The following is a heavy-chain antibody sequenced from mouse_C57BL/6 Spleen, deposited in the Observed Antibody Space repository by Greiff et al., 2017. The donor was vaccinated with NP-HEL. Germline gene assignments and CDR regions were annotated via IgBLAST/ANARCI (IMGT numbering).Heavy chain of an antibody. CDR1: GYAFSSSW. J-gene: IGHJ2*01. Sequence: VQLQQSGPELVKPGASVKISCKASGYAFSSSWMNWVKQRPGKGLEWIGRIYPGDGDTNYNGKFKGKATLTADKSSSTAYMQHSSLTSEDSAVYFCARDSNFPYYFDYWGQGTTLTVSS. D-gene: IGHD2-5*01. CDR2: IYPGDGDT. V-gene: IGHV1-82*01. CDR3: ARDSNFPYYFDY.